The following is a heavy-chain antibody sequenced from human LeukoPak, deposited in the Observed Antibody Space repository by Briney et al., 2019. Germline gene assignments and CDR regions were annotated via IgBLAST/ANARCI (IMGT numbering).Heavy chain of an antibody. Sequence: GRSLRLSCAASGFTFSSYCMHLGRQAPGKGLEWVAVIWYDGSNKYYADSVKGRFTISRDNSKNTLYLQMNSLRAEDTAVYYCAREGGFGELTLDYWSQGSLVTVSS. CDR2: IWYDGSNK. D-gene: IGHD3-10*01. CDR1: GFTFSSYC. V-gene: IGHV3-33*01. CDR3: AREGGFGELTLDY. J-gene: IGHJ4*02.